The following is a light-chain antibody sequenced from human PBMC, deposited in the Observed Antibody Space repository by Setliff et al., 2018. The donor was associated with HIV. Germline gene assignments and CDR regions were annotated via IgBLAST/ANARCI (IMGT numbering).Light chain of an antibody. Sequence: QSALTQPPYVSGAPGQSVTISCTGSTSDIGHYNRVSWYQQPPGAAPKLIMYEVSHRPSGVPDRFSGSKSDSTASLTISGLQPEDEADYYCSPYTTSITLVFGTGTKVTVL. CDR3: SPYTTSITLV. J-gene: IGLJ1*01. CDR2: EVS. V-gene: IGLV2-18*02. CDR1: TSDIGHYNR.